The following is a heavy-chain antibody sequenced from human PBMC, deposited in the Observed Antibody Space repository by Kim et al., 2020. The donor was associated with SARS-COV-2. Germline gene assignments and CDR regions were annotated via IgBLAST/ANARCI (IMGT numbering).Heavy chain of an antibody. J-gene: IGHJ3*02. CDR2: INPNSGGT. V-gene: IGHV1-2*02. CDR3: ASELELRGHGDDAFDI. D-gene: IGHD1-7*01. Sequence: ASVKVSCKASGYTFTGYYMHWVRQAPGQGLEWMGWINPNSGGTNYAQKFQGRVTMTRDTSISTAYMELSRLRSDDTAVYYCASELELRGHGDDAFDIWGQGTMVTVSS. CDR1: GYTFTGYY.